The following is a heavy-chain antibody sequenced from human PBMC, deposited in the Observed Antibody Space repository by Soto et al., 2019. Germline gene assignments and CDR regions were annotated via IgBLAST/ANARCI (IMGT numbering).Heavy chain of an antibody. J-gene: IGHJ4*02. Sequence: SETLSLTCTVSGGSISSGDYYWSWGRQPPGKGLEWIGYIYYSGSTYYNPSLKSRVTISVDTSKNQFSLKLSSVTAADTAVYYCARLRGVDFWSGSYYFDYWGQGTLVTVSS. CDR1: GGSISSGDYY. CDR3: ARLRGVDFWSGSYYFDY. D-gene: IGHD3-3*01. V-gene: IGHV4-30-4*01. CDR2: IYYSGST.